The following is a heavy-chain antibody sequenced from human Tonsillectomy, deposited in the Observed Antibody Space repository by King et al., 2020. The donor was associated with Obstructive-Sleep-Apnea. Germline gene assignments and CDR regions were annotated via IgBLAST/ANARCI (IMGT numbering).Heavy chain of an antibody. CDR2: INWDGGST. CDR1: GFSFDDYA. J-gene: IGHJ4*02. Sequence: VQLVESGGVVVQPGGSLRLSCAASGFSFDDYAMHWVRQAPGKGLEWVSLINWDGGSTYYADSVKGRFTISRDNSKNSLYLQMNSLRAEDTALYYCAKDQGWGVATTTFDYWDQGTVVTVSS. D-gene: IGHD5-12*01. V-gene: IGHV3-43D*03. CDR3: AKDQGWGVATTTFDY.